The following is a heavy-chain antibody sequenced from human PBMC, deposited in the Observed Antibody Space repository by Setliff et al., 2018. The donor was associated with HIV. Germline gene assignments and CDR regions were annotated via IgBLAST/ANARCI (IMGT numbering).Heavy chain of an antibody. Sequence: SVKVSCKASGGTFSSYAISWVRQAPGQGLEWMGGIIPMFGTANYEQKFQGRVTITRDTSASTAYMELSSLRSEDTAVYYCARDQGYMDVWGKGTTVTVSS. V-gene: IGHV1-69*05. J-gene: IGHJ6*03. CDR1: GGTFSSYA. CDR2: IIPMFGTA. CDR3: ARDQGYMDV.